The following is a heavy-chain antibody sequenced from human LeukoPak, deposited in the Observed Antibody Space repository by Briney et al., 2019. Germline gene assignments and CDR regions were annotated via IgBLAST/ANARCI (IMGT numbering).Heavy chain of an antibody. V-gene: IGHV3-7*01. CDR2: INQDGREV. CDR1: GFTFSNYW. CDR3: ARSDRIPVGSDDYGWWFDT. J-gene: IGHJ5*02. D-gene: IGHD6-19*01. Sequence: GGSLRLSCAASGFTFSNYWMSWVRQAPGKGLEWVANINQDGREVHYVDSVKGRFTIARDNAKISLYLQMSSLRAGDTAVYYCARSDRIPVGSDDYGWWFDTWGQGTLVTVSS.